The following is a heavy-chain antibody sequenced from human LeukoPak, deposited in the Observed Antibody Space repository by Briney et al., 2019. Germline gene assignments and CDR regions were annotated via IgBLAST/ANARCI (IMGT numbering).Heavy chain of an antibody. J-gene: IGHJ5*02. V-gene: IGHV1-69*04. CDR3: AREGYFDAGNWFDP. CDR1: GGTFSSYA. Sequence: SVKVSCKASGGTFSSYAISWVRQAPGQGLEWMGRIIPILGIANYAQKFQGRVTITADKSTSTAYMELSSLRSEDTAVYYCAREGYFDAGNWFDPWGQGTLVTVSS. D-gene: IGHD3-9*01. CDR2: IIPILGIA.